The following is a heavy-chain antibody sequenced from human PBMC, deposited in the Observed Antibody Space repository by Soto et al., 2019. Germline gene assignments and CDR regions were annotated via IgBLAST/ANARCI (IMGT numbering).Heavy chain of an antibody. CDR2: ISSSSSYI. Sequence: EVQLVESGGGLVKPGGSLRLSCAASGFTFSSYSMHWVRQAPGKGLEWVSSISSSSSYIYYAVSVKGRFTISRDNAKNSLYLQMNSLRAEDTAVYYCARDLYSSSARYFDYWGQGTLVTVSS. V-gene: IGHV3-21*01. J-gene: IGHJ4*02. CDR3: ARDLYSSSARYFDY. D-gene: IGHD6-6*01. CDR1: GFTFSSYS.